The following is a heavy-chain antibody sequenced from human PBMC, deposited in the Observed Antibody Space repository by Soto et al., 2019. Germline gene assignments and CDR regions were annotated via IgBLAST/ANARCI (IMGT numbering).Heavy chain of an antibody. CDR1: GYTFTSYG. J-gene: IGHJ4*02. D-gene: IGHD3-3*01. CDR3: ARGHTNYXXWSXSPDY. Sequence: ASVKVSCKASGYTFTSYGISWVRQAPGQGLEWMGWISAYNGNTNYAQKLQGRVTMTTDTSTSTAYMELRSLRSDDTAVYYCARGHTNYXXWSXSPDYWGQGTLVTVSS. V-gene: IGHV1-18*01. CDR2: ISAYNGNT.